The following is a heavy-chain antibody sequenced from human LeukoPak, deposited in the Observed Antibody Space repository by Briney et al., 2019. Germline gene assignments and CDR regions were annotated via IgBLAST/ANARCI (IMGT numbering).Heavy chain of an antibody. D-gene: IGHD3-22*01. CDR3: AKDLHYYDSSGYYSY. CDR2: ISSSGSTI. CDR1: GFTFSSYE. Sequence: GGSLRLSCAASGFTFSSYEMNWVRQAPGKGLEWVSYISSSGSTIYYADSVKGRFTISRDNSKNTLYLQMNSLRAEDTAVYYCAKDLHYYDSSGYYSYWGQGTLVTVSS. V-gene: IGHV3-48*03. J-gene: IGHJ4*02.